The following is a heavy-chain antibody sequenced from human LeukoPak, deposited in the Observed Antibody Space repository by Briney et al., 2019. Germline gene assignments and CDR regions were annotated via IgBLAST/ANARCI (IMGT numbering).Heavy chain of an antibody. CDR1: GFTFDDYA. J-gene: IGHJ5*02. D-gene: IGHD1-26*01. CDR3: ARLRGRARVAKLLHGWFDP. CDR2: ISWNSGSI. V-gene: IGHV3-9*01. Sequence: GGSLRLSCAASGFTFDDYAMHWVRQAPGKGLEWVSGISWNSGSIGYADSVKGRFSISRDNAKNSLYLQMNSLRAEDTAVYYCARLRGRARVAKLLHGWFDPWGQGTLVTVSS.